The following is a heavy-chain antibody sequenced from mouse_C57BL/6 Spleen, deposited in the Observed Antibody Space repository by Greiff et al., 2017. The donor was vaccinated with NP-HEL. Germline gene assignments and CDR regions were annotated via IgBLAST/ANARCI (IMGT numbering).Heavy chain of an antibody. Sequence: VQLQQPGAELVKPGASVKLSCKASGYTFTSYWMHWVKQRPGQGLEWIGMIHPNSGSTNYNEKFKIKATLTVDKSSSTAYMQLSSLTSEDSAVYYCARGYYGSSAFDYWGQGTTLTVSS. J-gene: IGHJ2*01. CDR1: GYTFTSYW. D-gene: IGHD1-1*01. CDR2: IHPNSGST. CDR3: ARGYYGSSAFDY. V-gene: IGHV1-64*01.